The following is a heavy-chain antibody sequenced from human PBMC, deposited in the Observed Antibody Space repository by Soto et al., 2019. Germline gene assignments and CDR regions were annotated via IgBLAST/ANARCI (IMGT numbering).Heavy chain of an antibody. D-gene: IGHD3-3*01. Sequence: GGSLRLSCAASGFTFSSSAMHWVCQAPGKGLEWVALISYDGSNKYYADSVKGRFTISRDNSKNTLYLQMNSLRAEDTAVYYCARDKRDLRFLEWSYYFDYWGQGTLVTVSS. J-gene: IGHJ4*02. CDR2: ISYDGSNK. V-gene: IGHV3-30-3*01. CDR1: GFTFSSSA. CDR3: ARDKRDLRFLEWSYYFDY.